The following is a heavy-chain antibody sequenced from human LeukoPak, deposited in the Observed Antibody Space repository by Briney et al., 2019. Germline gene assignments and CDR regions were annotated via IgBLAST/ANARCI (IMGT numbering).Heavy chain of an antibody. CDR2: ISGSGGST. CDR3: AKEGYCSSTSCSPDY. J-gene: IGHJ4*02. V-gene: IGHV3-23*01. D-gene: IGHD2-2*01. Sequence: GGSLRLSCAASGFMFSNYAMSWVRQAPGKGLEWVSAISGSGGSTYYADSVKGRFTISRDNSKNTLYLQMNSLRAEDTAVYYCAKEGYCSSTSCSPDYWGQGTLVTVSS. CDR1: GFMFSNYA.